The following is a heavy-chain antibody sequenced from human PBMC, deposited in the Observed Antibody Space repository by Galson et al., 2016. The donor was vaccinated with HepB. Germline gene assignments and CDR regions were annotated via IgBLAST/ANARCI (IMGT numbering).Heavy chain of an antibody. CDR3: ARGRPGGPYDFWSAYGVHAFDI. CDR2: ISGSDATI. D-gene: IGHD3-3*01. V-gene: IGHV3-48*01. J-gene: IGHJ3*02. CDR1: EFTFSSHS. Sequence: SLRLSCAASEFTFSSHSMNWVRQAPGKGLEWVSYISGSDATIYYADSVKGRFTISRDNAKNSLYLQMSSLRVEDTAVYYCARGRPGGPYDFWSAYGVHAFDIWGQGTMVTVSS.